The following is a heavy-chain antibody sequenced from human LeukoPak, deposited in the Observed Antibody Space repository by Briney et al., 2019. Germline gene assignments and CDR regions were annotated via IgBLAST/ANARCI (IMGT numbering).Heavy chain of an antibody. D-gene: IGHD3-22*01. CDR1: GGSISGYY. J-gene: IGHJ4*01. Sequence: PSETLSLTCAVSGGSISGYYWSWIRQSPDKGLEWIGYIYYSGSTNYNPSLQSRVTISVDTSKNQFSLKISSVTAADTAVYFCATTWYYDTRGYLFDDWGHGTLVTVSS. CDR3: ATTWYYDTRGYLFDD. CDR2: IYYSGST. V-gene: IGHV4-59*01.